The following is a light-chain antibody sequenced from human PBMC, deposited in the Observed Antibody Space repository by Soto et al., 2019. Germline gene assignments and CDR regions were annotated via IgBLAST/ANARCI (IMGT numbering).Light chain of an antibody. CDR2: RAS. J-gene: IGKJ4*01. CDR1: QSINNW. V-gene: IGKV1-5*03. CDR3: QQYNSYSLT. Sequence: DIQMTQSQSTLSASVGDIVTITCRASQSINNWLAWNQQTPGKAPKLLIYRASTLETGVPSRFSGSGSGTECTLTISRLQTDYCATEYCQQYNSYSLTFGGGTKVEIK.